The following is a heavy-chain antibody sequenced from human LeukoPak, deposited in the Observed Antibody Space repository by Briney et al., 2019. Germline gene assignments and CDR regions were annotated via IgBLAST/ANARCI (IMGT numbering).Heavy chain of an antibody. J-gene: IGHJ3*02. CDR3: ARDLGGRYGDYSAFDI. CDR1: GFTFSSYS. D-gene: IGHD4-17*01. V-gene: IGHV3-21*01. Sequence: GGSLRLSCAASGFTFSSYSMNWVRQAPGKGLEWVSSISSSSSYIYYADSVKGRFTISRDNAKSSLYLQMNSLRAEDTAVYYCARDLGGRYGDYSAFDIWGQGTMVTVSS. CDR2: ISSSSSYI.